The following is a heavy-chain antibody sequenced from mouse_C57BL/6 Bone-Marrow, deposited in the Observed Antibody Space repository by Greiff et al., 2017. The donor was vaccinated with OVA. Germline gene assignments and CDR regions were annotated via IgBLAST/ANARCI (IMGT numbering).Heavy chain of an antibody. D-gene: IGHD1-1*01. V-gene: IGHV1-39*01. CDR3: ARWNYYYGSSYDYYAMDY. CDR2: INPNYGTT. CDR1: GYSFTDYN. Sequence: LVKPGASVKISCKASGYSFTDYNMNWVKQSNGKSLEWIGVINPNYGTTSYNQKFKGKATLTVDQSSSTAYMQLNSLTSEDSAVYYCARWNYYYGSSYDYYAMDYWGQGTSVTVSS. J-gene: IGHJ4*01.